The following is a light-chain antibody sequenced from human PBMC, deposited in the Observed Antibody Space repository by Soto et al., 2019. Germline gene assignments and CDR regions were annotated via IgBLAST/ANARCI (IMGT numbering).Light chain of an antibody. CDR1: QSVSSN. Sequence: EIVXTQSPATLXXXXXERATLSCRASQSVSSNLAWYQQKPGQTPKLLIYVASTRATGIPARFSGSGSGTEFTLTISSLQSEDFAVYYCQQYNVWPLTFGGGTKVEFK. J-gene: IGKJ4*01. CDR3: QQYNVWPLT. CDR2: VAS. V-gene: IGKV3-15*01.